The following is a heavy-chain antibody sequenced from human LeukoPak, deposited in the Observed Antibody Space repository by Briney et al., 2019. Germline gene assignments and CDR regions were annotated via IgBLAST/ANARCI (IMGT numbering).Heavy chain of an antibody. D-gene: IGHD5-18*01. CDR2: INPSSDGT. Sequence: GASVKVSCKASGYTFTGYYINWVRQAPGQGLEWMGWINPSSDGTNYAQKFQGRVTITRDTSISTAYMELSRLRSDDTAVYYCARVYRSGSIYGQGYFDNWGQGTLVTVSS. V-gene: IGHV1-2*02. CDR1: GYTFTGYY. CDR3: ARVYRSGSIYGQGYFDN. J-gene: IGHJ4*02.